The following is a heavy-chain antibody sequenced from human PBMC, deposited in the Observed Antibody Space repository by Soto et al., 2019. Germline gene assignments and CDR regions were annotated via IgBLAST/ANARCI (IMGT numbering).Heavy chain of an antibody. CDR1: GDSLRNYY. D-gene: IGHD3-3*01. J-gene: IGHJ6*03. CDR2: ISYSGST. V-gene: IGHV4-59*08. CDR3: ARTFWSGSRLDYYYLAV. Sequence: WETLSLTCTVSGDSLRNYYWSWIRQPPGKGLEWIGYISYSGSTNYSPSLRSLVNISVDTSKNQFSLRLGSVTAADTAVYHCARTFWSGSRLDYYYLAVWGKGTTVTASS.